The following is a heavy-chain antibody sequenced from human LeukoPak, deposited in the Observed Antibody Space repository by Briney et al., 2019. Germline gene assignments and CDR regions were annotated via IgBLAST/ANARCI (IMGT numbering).Heavy chain of an antibody. CDR3: ARASSGSWIDY. CDR2: IYYSGST. CDR1: GGSISNYY. Sequence: SSETLSLTCTVSGGSISNYYWSRIRQPPGKGLEWIGYIYYSGSTNYNPSLKSRVTISLDTSKNQFSLKLSSATAADTAVYYCARASSGSWIDYWGQGTLVTVSS. J-gene: IGHJ4*02. V-gene: IGHV4-59*01. D-gene: IGHD1-26*01.